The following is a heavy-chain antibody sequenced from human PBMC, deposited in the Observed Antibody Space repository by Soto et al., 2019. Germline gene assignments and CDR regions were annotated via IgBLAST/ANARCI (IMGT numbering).Heavy chain of an antibody. J-gene: IGHJ3*02. CDR1: GFTFSSYS. V-gene: IGHV3-21*01. CDR3: PRAIGCTNGVCYRSAFDI. Sequence: EVQLVESGGGLVKPGGSLRLSCAASGFTFSSYSMNWVRQAPGKGLEWVSSISRSSSYIYYADSGKGRFTISSDNDKNSLYLQMNSLRAEDTAVYYGPRAIGCTNGVCYRSAFDIWGQGTMVTVAS. D-gene: IGHD2-8*01. CDR2: ISRSSSYI.